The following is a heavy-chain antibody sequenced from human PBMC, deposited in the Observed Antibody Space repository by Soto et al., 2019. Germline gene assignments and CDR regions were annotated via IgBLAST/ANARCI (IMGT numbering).Heavy chain of an antibody. D-gene: IGHD3-3*01. CDR3: ARYPHEFWTSYGFEP. J-gene: IGHJ5*02. CDR1: GYTFNTYG. Sequence: SSVKVSCKTSGYTFNTYGINWVRQAPGQGLELMGWISAYDGKTTYAEKFQGRVTLTTDTSTSTAYMELRSLRSDDTAIYYCARYPHEFWTSYGFEPCCQANPVTVYS. V-gene: IGHV1-18*01. CDR2: ISAYDGKT.